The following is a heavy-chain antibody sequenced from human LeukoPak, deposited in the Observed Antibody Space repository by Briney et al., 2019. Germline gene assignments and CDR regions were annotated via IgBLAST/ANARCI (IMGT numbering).Heavy chain of an antibody. V-gene: IGHV4-31*03. CDR3: ARGVLDTAMVKGDAFDI. Sequence: SQTLSLTCTVSGGSISRGGYYWSWIRPHPGKGLEWIGYIYYSGSTYYNPSLKSRVTISVDTSKKQFSLKLSSVTAADTAVYYCARGVLDTAMVKGDAFDIWGQGTMVTVSS. CDR2: IYYSGST. D-gene: IGHD5-18*01. CDR1: GGSISRGGYY. J-gene: IGHJ3*02.